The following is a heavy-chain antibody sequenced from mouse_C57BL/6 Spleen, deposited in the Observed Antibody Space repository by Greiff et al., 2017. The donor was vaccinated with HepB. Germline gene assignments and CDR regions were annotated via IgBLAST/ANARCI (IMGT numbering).Heavy chain of an antibody. D-gene: IGHD2-5*01. CDR2: IDPSDSYS. Sequence: QVQLQQPGAELVMPGASVKLSCKASGYTFTSYWMHWVKQRPGQGLEWIGEIDPSDSYSNYNQKFKGKSTLTVDKSSSTAYMQLSSLTSEDSAVYNCARSVYSNAYYFDDWGQGTTLTVSS. J-gene: IGHJ2*01. CDR1: GYTFTSYW. CDR3: ARSVYSNAYYFDD. V-gene: IGHV1-69*01.